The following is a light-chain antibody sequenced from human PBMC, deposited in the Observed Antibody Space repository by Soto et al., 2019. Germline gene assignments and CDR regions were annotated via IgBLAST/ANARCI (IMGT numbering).Light chain of an antibody. V-gene: IGLV2-14*01. CDR2: EVS. Sequence: QSALTQPASVSGSPGQSIPISCTGTSSDVGGYKYVSWYQQHPDKAPKLIIFEVSNRPSGISSRFSGSQSGNTASLTISGLQAEDEADYYCASYTSSSTSVIFGRGTKLTVL. J-gene: IGLJ2*01. CDR3: ASYTSSSTSVI. CDR1: SSDVGGYKY.